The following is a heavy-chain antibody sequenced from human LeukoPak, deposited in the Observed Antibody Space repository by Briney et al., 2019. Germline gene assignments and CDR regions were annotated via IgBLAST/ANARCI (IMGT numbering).Heavy chain of an antibody. CDR3: AKTRPNSGRAFDY. Sequence: SETLSLTCTVSGGSISSYCWSWIRQPPGKGLEWIGYIYYSGSTDSNPSLKSRVTISIDTSKNQFSLKLSSVTAADTAVYYCAKTRPNSGRAFDYWGQGTLVTVSS. J-gene: IGHJ4*02. CDR1: GGSISSYC. V-gene: IGHV4-59*12. CDR2: IYYSGST. D-gene: IGHD1-26*01.